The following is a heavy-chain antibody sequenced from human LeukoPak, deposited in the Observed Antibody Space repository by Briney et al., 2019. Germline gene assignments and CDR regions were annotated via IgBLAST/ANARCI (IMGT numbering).Heavy chain of an antibody. J-gene: IGHJ3*02. D-gene: IGHD2/OR15-2a*01. V-gene: IGHV3-30*04. Sequence: GGSLRLSCAASGFTFTTYAMHWVRQAPGKGLEWVAYIQNDGSNEQYADSVKGRFSISRDSSKNILYLQMNSLRAEDTAVYYCARDENYAFDIWGQGTMVTVSS. CDR3: ARDENYAFDI. CDR1: GFTFTTYA. CDR2: IQNDGSNE.